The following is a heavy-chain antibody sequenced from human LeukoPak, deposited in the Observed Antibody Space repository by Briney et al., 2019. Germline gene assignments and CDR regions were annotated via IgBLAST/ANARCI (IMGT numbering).Heavy chain of an antibody. J-gene: IGHJ4*02. Sequence: GGSLRLSCAASGFTFSSYWMSWVRQAPGKGLEWVANIKPDGSEKYYLESVKGRFTISRDNAKNSVYLQMNSLRVDDTALYYCASRYSYRSFDYWGQGTLVTVSS. CDR3: ASRYSYRSFDY. D-gene: IGHD5-18*01. V-gene: IGHV3-7*01. CDR2: IKPDGSEK. CDR1: GFTFSSYW.